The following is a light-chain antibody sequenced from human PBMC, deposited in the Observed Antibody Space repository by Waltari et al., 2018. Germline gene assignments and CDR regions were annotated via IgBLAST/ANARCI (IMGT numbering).Light chain of an antibody. J-gene: IGKJ4*01. Sequence: DIALTPSPATLSLSPGDRATLSCRASQSLTNYLAWYQQKPGQAPRLLIFDASNRASGIPSRFSGSGSGTDFTLTISSLEPEDFAVYYCQHRDNWPLTFGGGTKVEVK. V-gene: IGKV3-11*01. CDR2: DAS. CDR3: QHRDNWPLT. CDR1: QSLTNY.